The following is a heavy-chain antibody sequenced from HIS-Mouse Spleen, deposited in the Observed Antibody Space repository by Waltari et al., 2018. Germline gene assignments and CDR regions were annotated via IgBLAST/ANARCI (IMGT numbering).Heavy chain of an antibody. D-gene: IGHD1-1*01. CDR1: GYTFTGYY. V-gene: IGHV1-2*02. CDR2: IKPNGGGT. J-gene: IGHJ3*02. Sequence: QVQLVQSGAEVKKPGASVKVSCKASGYTFTGYYMHWVRQAPGQGLEWMGRIKPNGGGTKYAQKFTGRFTMTREPSLSKAYMELSRLRSDDTAVYYCARGTGTDAFDIWGQGTMVTVSS. CDR3: ARGTGTDAFDI.